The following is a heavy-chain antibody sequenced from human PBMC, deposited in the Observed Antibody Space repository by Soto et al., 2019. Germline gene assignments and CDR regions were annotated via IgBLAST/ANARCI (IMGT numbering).Heavy chain of an antibody. CDR3: ARSELLLTGIYAFDI. CDR1: GGSISSGGYY. J-gene: IGHJ3*02. D-gene: IGHD2-15*01. Sequence: QVQLQESGPGLVKPSQTLSLTCTVSGGSISSGGYYWSWIRQHPGKGLEWIGYIYYSVSTYYNPSLKSRVTISVDTSKNQFSLKLSSVTAADTAVYYCARSELLLTGIYAFDIWGQGTMVTVSS. V-gene: IGHV4-31*03. CDR2: IYYSVST.